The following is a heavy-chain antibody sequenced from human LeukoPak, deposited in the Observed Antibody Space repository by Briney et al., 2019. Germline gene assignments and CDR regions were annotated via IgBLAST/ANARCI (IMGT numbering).Heavy chain of an antibody. CDR1: GFTFSSYS. CDR3: AKKGGTMRNYRPFDY. D-gene: IGHD4/OR15-4a*01. J-gene: IGHJ4*02. Sequence: GGSLRLSCAASGFTFSSYSIHWVRQAPGKGLEWVAVISPDGSQKYYADSVKGRFTISRDNSKNTLYLQMNSLRSEDTAVYYCAKKGGTMRNYRPFDYWGQGTLVTVSS. V-gene: IGHV3-30*18. CDR2: ISPDGSQK.